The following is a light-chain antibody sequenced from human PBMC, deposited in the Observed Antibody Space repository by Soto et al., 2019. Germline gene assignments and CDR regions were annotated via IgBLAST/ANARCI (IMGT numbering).Light chain of an antibody. CDR2: DAS. V-gene: IGKV3-11*01. J-gene: IGKJ5*01. Sequence: EIVLTQSPATLSLSPGERATLSCRASQSVSNSLAWYQQRPGQAPRLLIYDASNRATGIPARFSGSGSGTGFTLTISSLEPEDFAVYYCQQYGSSITFGQGTRLEIK. CDR3: QQYGSSIT. CDR1: QSVSNS.